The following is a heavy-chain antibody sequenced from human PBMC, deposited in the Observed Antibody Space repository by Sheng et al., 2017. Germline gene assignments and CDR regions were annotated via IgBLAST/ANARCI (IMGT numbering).Heavy chain of an antibody. J-gene: IGHJ4*02. V-gene: IGHV3-30*02. Sequence: QVHLVESGGGVVQPGESLRIWCEASGFVFSDYGMYWVRQAPGEGLDWVGFIRYDGTYTWYGDSVTGRFTISRDNSKNTVYLQMDSLRVEDTAVYYCAPTYYYHGSVVWGQGTLVTVSS. D-gene: IGHD3-22*01. CDR1: GFVFSDYG. CDR3: APTYYYHGSVV. CDR2: IRYDGTYT.